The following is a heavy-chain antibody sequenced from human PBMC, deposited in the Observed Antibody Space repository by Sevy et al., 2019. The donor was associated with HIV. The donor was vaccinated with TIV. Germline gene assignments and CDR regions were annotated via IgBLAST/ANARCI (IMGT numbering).Heavy chain of an antibody. J-gene: IGHJ5*02. CDR2: ISYDGSNK. CDR1: GFTFSSYA. CDR3: ARESTMIRGVPAYNWFDP. D-gene: IGHD3-10*01. V-gene: IGHV3-30-3*01. Sequence: GGSLRLSCAFSGFTFSSYAMHWVRQAPGKGLESVAVISYDGSNKDYADSVKGRFTISRDNSKNTLYLQMNSLRAEDTAVYYCARESTMIRGVPAYNWFDPWGQGTLVTVSS.